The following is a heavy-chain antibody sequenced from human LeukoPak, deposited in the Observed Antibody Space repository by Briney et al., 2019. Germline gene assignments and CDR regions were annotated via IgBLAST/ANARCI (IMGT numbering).Heavy chain of an antibody. CDR3: ARHDEYYDFWSGYPPGFDY. J-gene: IGHJ4*02. CDR2: VYYRGST. CDR1: GGSMSSYY. Sequence: MPSETLSLTCTVSGGSMSSYYWSWIRQSPGKGLEWIGYVYYRGSTNYNPSLKSRVTISVDTSKNQFSLKLSSVTAADTAVYYCARHDEYYDFWSGYPPGFDYWGQGTLVTVSS. D-gene: IGHD3-3*01. V-gene: IGHV4-59*08.